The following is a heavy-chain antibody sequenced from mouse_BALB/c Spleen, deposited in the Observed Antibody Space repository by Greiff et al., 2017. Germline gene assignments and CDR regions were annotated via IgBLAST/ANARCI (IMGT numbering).Heavy chain of an antibody. CDR3: ARGPYYGSSSYYFDY. CDR1: GFSLTSYG. J-gene: IGHJ2*01. D-gene: IGHD1-1*01. V-gene: IGHV2-9*02. CDR2: IWAGGST. Sequence: VKLVESGPGLVAPSQSLSITCTVSGFSLTSYGVHWVRQPPGKGLEWLGVIWAGGSTNYNSALMSRLSISKDNSKSQVFLKMNSLQTDDTAMYYCARGPYYGSSSYYFDYWGQGTTLTVSS.